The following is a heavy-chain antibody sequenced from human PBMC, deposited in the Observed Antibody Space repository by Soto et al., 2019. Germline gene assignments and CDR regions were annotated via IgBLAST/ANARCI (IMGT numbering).Heavy chain of an antibody. D-gene: IGHD3-22*01. CDR3: ARLAYYYDSSGYYYLFRVEDYGMDV. CDR1: GYSFTSYW. CDR2: IYPGDSDT. V-gene: IGHV5-51*01. J-gene: IGHJ6*02. Sequence: GESLKISCKGSGYSFTSYWIGWVRQMPGKGLEWMGIIYPGDSDTRYSPSFQGQVTISAVKSISTAYLQWSSLKASDTAMYYCARLAYYYDSSGYYYLFRVEDYGMDVWGQGTTVTVSS.